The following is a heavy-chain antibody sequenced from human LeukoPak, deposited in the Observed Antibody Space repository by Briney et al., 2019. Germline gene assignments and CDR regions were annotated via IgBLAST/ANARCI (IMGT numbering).Heavy chain of an antibody. CDR2: IYYSGST. Sequence: PSETLSLTCTVSGGSISSSSYYWGWIRQPPGKGLEWIGSIYYSGSTYYNPSLKSRVTISVDTSKNQFSLKLSSVTAADTAVYYCARAPSYDSSGYYYVRGSCYFDYWGQGTLVTVSS. J-gene: IGHJ4*02. V-gene: IGHV4-39*07. D-gene: IGHD3-22*01. CDR3: ARAPSYDSSGYYYVRGSCYFDY. CDR1: GGSISSSSYY.